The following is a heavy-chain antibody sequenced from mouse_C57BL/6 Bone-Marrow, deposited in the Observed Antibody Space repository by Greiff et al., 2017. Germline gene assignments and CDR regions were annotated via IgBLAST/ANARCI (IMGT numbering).Heavy chain of an antibody. CDR2: ISSGGSYT. D-gene: IGHD4-1*01. Sequence: EVMLVESGGDLVKPGGSLKLSCAASGFTFSSYGMSWVRQTPDKRLEWVATISSGGSYTYYPDSVKGRFTISRDNAKNTLYLRMRSLKSEDTAMYYCARRWEGDWYFDVWGTGTTVTVSS. CDR1: GFTFSSYG. V-gene: IGHV5-6*02. J-gene: IGHJ1*03. CDR3: ARRWEGDWYFDV.